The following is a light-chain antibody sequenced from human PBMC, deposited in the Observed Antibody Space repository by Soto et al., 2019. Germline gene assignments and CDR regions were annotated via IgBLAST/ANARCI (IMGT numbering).Light chain of an antibody. Sequence: QSALTQPASVSGSPGQSITISCTGTSSDVGGYNVVSWYQQYPGKAPRLILYEVRNRPSGVSDRFSGSKSGNTASLTISGLQAEDEADYSCSSYTLRNTLVLFGGGTKLTVL. J-gene: IGLJ3*02. CDR1: SSDVGGYNV. V-gene: IGLV2-14*01. CDR2: EVR. CDR3: SSYTLRNTLVL.